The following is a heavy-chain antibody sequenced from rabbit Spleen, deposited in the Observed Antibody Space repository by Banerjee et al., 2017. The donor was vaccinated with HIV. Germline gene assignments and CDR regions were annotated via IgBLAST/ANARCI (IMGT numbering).Heavy chain of an antibody. D-gene: IGHD4-1*01. CDR2: ISTSTSII. J-gene: IGHJ4*01. Sequence: QEQLEESGGDLVKPGASLTLTCTASGFSFSSRYYMCWVRQAPGKGLEWIACISTSTSIIYYARWAKGRFTISKTSSTTVTLQMTSLTAADTATYFCARDDITYGWGDFSLWGPGTLVTVS. CDR3: ARDDITYGWGDFSL. V-gene: IGHV1S45*01. CDR1: GFSFSSRYY.